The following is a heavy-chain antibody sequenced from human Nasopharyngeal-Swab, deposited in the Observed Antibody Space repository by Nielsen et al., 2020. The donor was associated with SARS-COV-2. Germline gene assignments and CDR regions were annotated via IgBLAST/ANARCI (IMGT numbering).Heavy chain of an antibody. D-gene: IGHD4-11*01. CDR2: INWNSGRK. J-gene: IGHJ4*02. V-gene: IGHV3-9*01. CDR3: ARGTADYSNPSFDY. CDR1: GFTFDDYS. Sequence: LSLTCAASGFTFDDYSMHWVRQAPGKGLEWVSCINWNSGRKGYADSVKGRFTISRDNAKNSLYLLMNSLRSEDTALYYCARGTADYSNPSFDYWGQGTLVTVPS.